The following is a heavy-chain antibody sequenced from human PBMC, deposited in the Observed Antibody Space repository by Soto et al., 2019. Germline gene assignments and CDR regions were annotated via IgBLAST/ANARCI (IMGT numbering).Heavy chain of an antibody. D-gene: IGHD1-26*01. V-gene: IGHV1-2*02. CDR2: INPNSGGT. CDR3: AGEVREWSGTYYTQRDY. J-gene: IGHJ4*02. CDR1: GYTFTGDH. Sequence: GASVKVSCKASGYTFTGDHVHWVRQAPGQGLEWMGWINPNSGGTNYAQKFQGRVTMTRDTSISTAYMELSRLRSDDTAVYYCAGEVREWSGTYYTQRDYWGQGTLVTVSS.